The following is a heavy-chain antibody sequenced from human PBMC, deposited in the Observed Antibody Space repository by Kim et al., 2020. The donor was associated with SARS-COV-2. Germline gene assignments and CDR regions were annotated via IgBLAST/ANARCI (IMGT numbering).Heavy chain of an antibody. CDR1: GFTFSNAW. D-gene: IGHD3-22*01. J-gene: IGHJ4*02. Sequence: GGSLRLSCAASGFTFSNAWMSWVRQAPGKGLEWVGRIKSKTDGGTTDYAAPVKGRFTISRDDSKNTLYLQMNSLKTEDTAVYYCTTDPITMIVVVPAHFDYWGQGTLVTVSS. CDR3: TTDPITMIVVVPAHFDY. CDR2: IKSKTDGGTT. V-gene: IGHV3-15*01.